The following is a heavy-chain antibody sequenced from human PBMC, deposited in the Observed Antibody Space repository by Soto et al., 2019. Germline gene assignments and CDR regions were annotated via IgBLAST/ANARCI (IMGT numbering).Heavy chain of an antibody. CDR3: ARNGPNWFDP. CDR2: INHSGST. CDR1: GGSFSGYY. Sequence: ASETLSLTCAVYGGSFSGYYWSWIRQPPGKGLEWIGEINHSGSTNYNPSLKSRVTISVDTSKNQFSLKLSSVTAADTAVYYCARNGPNWFDPWGQGTLVTVSS. V-gene: IGHV4-34*01. J-gene: IGHJ5*02.